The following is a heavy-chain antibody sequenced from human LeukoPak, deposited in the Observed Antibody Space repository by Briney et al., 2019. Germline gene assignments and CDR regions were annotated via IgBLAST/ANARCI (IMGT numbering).Heavy chain of an antibody. Sequence: GGSLRPSCAASGFTFSSYAMSWVRQAPGKGLEWVSAISGSGGSTYYADSVKGRFTISRDNSKNTLYLQMNSLRAEDTAVYYCAKVKGSRYSGYDWPDYWGQGTLVTVSS. V-gene: IGHV3-23*01. CDR3: AKVKGSRYSGYDWPDY. CDR2: ISGSGGST. J-gene: IGHJ4*02. D-gene: IGHD5-12*01. CDR1: GFTFSSYA.